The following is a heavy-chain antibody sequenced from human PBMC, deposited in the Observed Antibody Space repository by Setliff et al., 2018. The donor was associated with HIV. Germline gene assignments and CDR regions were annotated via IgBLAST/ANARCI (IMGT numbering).Heavy chain of an antibody. D-gene: IGHD3-22*01. Sequence: PGGSLRLSCAASGFTLSSYAMTWVRLAPGKGLELVSAIIGGGDRTYHADSVRGRLTISRDNSKNSLYLQMNSLRAEDTAVYYCAKTYYYDSSGYYYFDSWGQGTLVTVSS. CDR1: GFTLSSYA. V-gene: IGHV3-23*01. CDR3: AKTYYYDSSGYYYFDS. J-gene: IGHJ4*02. CDR2: IIGGGDRT.